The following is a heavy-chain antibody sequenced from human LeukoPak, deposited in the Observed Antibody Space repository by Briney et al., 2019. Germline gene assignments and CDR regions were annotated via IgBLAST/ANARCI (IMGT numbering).Heavy chain of an antibody. Sequence: GGSLRLSCAASGFTVSSNYMSWVRQSPGKGLEWLSVIYSGGSTYYADSVKGRFDIYRDHSKNTLYLQLNSLRAEDTAVYYCARNRDYGQTGYFDYWGQGTLVTVSS. CDR1: GFTVSSNY. D-gene: IGHD4/OR15-4a*01. CDR3: ARNRDYGQTGYFDY. V-gene: IGHV3-66*01. J-gene: IGHJ4*02. CDR2: IYSGGST.